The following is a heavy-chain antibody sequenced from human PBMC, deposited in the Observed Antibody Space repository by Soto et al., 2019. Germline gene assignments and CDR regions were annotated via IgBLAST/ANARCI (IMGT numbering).Heavy chain of an antibody. J-gene: IGHJ4*02. Sequence: GGSLRLSCAASGFTFSSYAMSWVRQAPGKGLEWVSAISGSGGSTYYADSVKGRFTISRDNSKNTLYLQMNSLRAEDTAVYYCAKIEVAGTFPGAPRVRYFDYWGQGTLVTVSS. D-gene: IGHD6-19*01. V-gene: IGHV3-23*01. CDR3: AKIEVAGTFPGAPRVRYFDY. CDR1: GFTFSSYA. CDR2: ISGSGGST.